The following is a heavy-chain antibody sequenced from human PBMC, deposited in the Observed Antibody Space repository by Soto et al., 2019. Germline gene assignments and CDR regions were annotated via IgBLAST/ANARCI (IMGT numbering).Heavy chain of an antibody. V-gene: IGHV5-51*01. CDR2: IYPRDSDI. J-gene: IGHJ4*02. D-gene: IGHD1-1*01. Sequence: AGESLKISCKVFGDSFTGFWIGWVRQMPGKGLEWVASIYPRDSDIRYNPSFQGQVTISADRSTTTAYLQWSSLKAADTAIYYCANQHPLDSPVWYNWGQGTLVTVSS. CDR1: GDSFTGFW. CDR3: ANQHPLDSPVWYN.